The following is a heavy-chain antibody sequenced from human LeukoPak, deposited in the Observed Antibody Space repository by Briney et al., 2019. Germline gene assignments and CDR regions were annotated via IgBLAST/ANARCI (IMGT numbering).Heavy chain of an antibody. D-gene: IGHD6-6*01. V-gene: IGHV3-49*04. CDR2: IRSKAYGGTT. CDR3: TRSRRDSSSSGTFAFDI. Sequence: GGSLRLSCTASGFTSGDYAMSWVRQAPGKGLEWVGFIRSKAYGGTTEYAASVKGRFTISRDDSKSIAYLQMNSLKTEDTAVYYCTRSRRDSSSSGTFAFDIWGQGTMVTVSS. J-gene: IGHJ3*02. CDR1: GFTSGDYA.